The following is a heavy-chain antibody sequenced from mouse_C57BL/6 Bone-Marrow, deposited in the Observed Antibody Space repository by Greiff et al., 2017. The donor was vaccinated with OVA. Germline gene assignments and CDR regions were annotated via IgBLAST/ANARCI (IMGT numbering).Heavy chain of an antibody. CDR1: GYTFTDYE. V-gene: IGHV1-15*01. Sequence: QVQLQQSGAELVRPGASVTLSCKASGYTFTDYEMHWVKQTPVHGLEWIGALDPETGGTAYNQTFKGKAILTADKSSSTAYMELRSLTSEDSAVYYGTAPPTMGTPDYFDYWGQGTTLTVSS. CDR3: TAPPTMGTPDYFDY. J-gene: IGHJ2*01. D-gene: IGHD2-14*01. CDR2: LDPETGGT.